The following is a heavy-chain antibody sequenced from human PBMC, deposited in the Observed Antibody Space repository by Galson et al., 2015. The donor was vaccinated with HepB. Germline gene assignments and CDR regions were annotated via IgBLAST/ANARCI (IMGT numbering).Heavy chain of an antibody. V-gene: IGHV3-7*03. CDR3: AGGEWLRFGDAFDI. CDR2: IKQDGSEK. J-gene: IGHJ3*02. Sequence: SLRLSCAASGFTFSSYWMSWVRQAPGKGLEWVANIKQDGSEKYYVDSVKGRFTISRDNAKNSLYLQMNSLRAEDTAVYYCAGGEWLRFGDAFDIWGQGTMVTVSS. CDR1: GFTFSSYW. D-gene: IGHD5-12*01.